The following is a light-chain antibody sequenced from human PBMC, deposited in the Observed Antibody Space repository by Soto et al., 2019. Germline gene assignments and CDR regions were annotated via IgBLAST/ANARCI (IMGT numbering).Light chain of an antibody. CDR3: QQYNSSPLT. CDR1: QSIGAS. J-gene: IGKJ4*01. Sequence: DIQMTQSTSTLYASVGDRVTITCRASQSIGASLAWFQQKPGKATNLLIYKASSLESGVPSRFSGSGSGTEVTLTISTLQPDDFATYYCQQYNSSPLTFGGGTKVEIK. CDR2: KAS. V-gene: IGKV1-5*03.